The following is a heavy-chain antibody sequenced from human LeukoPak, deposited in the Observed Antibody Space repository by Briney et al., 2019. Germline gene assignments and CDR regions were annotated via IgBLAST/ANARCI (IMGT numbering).Heavy chain of an antibody. Sequence: SETLSLTCAVYGESFSGYYWNWIRQPPGKGLGWVGEINHSGITRYNPSLTSRVTISVDTSKNQFSLKLSSMTAAATAVYYCARGSEDIVVVPAANKADYYYYMDVWGKGTTVTVSS. CDR2: INHSGIT. D-gene: IGHD2-2*01. V-gene: IGHV4-34*01. J-gene: IGHJ6*03. CDR1: GESFSGYY. CDR3: ARGSEDIVVVPAANKADYYYYMDV.